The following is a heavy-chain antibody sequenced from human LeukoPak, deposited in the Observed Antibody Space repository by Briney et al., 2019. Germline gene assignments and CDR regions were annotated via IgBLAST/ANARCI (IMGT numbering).Heavy chain of an antibody. V-gene: IGHV3-23*01. CDR1: GFTFSSYA. CDR2: ISGSGGST. D-gene: IGHD6-19*01. J-gene: IGHJ3*02. Sequence: GGSLRLSCAASGFTFSSYAMSWVRQAPGKGLEWVSAISGSGGSTYYADSVKGRFTISRDNSKNTLYLQMNSLRAEDTAVYYCAKKLLDYRQWPEAFDIWGQGTMVTVSS. CDR3: AKKLLDYRQWPEAFDI.